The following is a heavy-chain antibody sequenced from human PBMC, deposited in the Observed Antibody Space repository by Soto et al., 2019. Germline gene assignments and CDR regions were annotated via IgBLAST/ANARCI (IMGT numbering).Heavy chain of an antibody. V-gene: IGHV5-51*01. CDR1: GHSFTRYW. CDR3: ARLLWIQLWSRFDY. D-gene: IGHD5-18*01. CDR2: IYPGDSDT. J-gene: IGHJ4*02. Sequence: PWESLTMTVTCSGHSFTRYWIVWVRQMPGKGLEWMGIIYPGDSDTRYSPSFQGQVTISADKSISTAYLQWSSLKASDTAMYYCARLLWIQLWSRFDYWGQGTLVSVSS.